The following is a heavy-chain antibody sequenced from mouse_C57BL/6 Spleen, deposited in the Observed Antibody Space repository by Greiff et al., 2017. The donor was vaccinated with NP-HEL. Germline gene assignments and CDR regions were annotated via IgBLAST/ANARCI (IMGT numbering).Heavy chain of an antibody. CDR2: IYPGDGDT. J-gene: IGHJ2*01. V-gene: IGHV1-80*01. Sequence: QVQLQQSGAELVKPGASVKISCKASGYAFSSYWRNWVKQRPGKGLEWIGQIYPGDGDTNYNGKFKGKATLTADKSSSTAYMQLSSLTSEDSAVYFCASGDGYYLFDYWGQGTTLTVAS. CDR1: GYAFSSYW. D-gene: IGHD2-3*01. CDR3: ASGDGYYLFDY.